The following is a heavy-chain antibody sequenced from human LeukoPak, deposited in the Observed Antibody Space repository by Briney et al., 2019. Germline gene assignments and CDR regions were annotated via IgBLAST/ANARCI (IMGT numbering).Heavy chain of an antibody. CDR3: ASPHKLTTVVLRV. Sequence: ASVKVSCKASGYTFTGYYMHWVRQAPGQGLEWMGWINPNSGGTNYAQKFQGRVTMTRDTSISTAYMELSRLRSDDTGVYYCASPHKLTTVVLRVWGQGTLVTVSS. CDR2: INPNSGGT. CDR1: GYTFTGYY. V-gene: IGHV1-2*02. J-gene: IGHJ4*02. D-gene: IGHD4-23*01.